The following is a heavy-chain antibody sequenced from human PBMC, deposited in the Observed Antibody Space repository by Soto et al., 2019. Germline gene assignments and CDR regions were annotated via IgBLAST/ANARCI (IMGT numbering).Heavy chain of an antibody. J-gene: IGHJ5*02. CDR1: GFSLSTSGVG. V-gene: IGHV2-5*01. CDR3: AHNGVHTIFGVVPSVGYNWFDP. CDR2: IYWNDDK. Sequence: SGPTLVNPTQTLTLTCTFSGFSLSTSGVGVGWIRQPPGKALEWLALIYWNDDKRYSPSLKSRLTITKDTSKNQVVLTMTNMDPVDTATYYCAHNGVHTIFGVVPSVGYNWFDPWGQGTLVTVSS. D-gene: IGHD3-3*01.